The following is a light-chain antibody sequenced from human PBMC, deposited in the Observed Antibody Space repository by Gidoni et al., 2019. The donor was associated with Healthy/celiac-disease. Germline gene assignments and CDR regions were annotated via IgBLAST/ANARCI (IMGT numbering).Light chain of an antibody. CDR2: DVS. CDR1: SSDVGGDNY. CDR3: CSYAGSYTLV. V-gene: IGLV2-11*01. J-gene: IGLJ2*01. Sequence: QSAVTQPRSVSGSPGQSVSISCTVTSSDVGGDNYGTWYQQHTGKAPTLMLYDVSKRPSGVPHRFSGSKSGNTAALTISGRQAEDEADYYCCSYAGSYTLVFGGGTKLTVL.